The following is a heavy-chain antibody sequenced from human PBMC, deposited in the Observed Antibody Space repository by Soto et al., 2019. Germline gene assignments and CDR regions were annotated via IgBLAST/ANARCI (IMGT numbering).Heavy chain of an antibody. CDR3: ARLTEAVTTFVY. V-gene: IGHV3-7*03. CDR2: INQDGSVK. D-gene: IGHD1-1*01. J-gene: IGHJ4*02. CDR1: GFALSPYW. Sequence: GGSLRLSCEASGFALSPYWMSWVRQAPGKGLEWVASINQDGSVKHYVDSVRGRFTISRDNAKNSLFLQMNSLSAEDTAVYYCARLTEAVTTFVYWGQGTPVTGSS.